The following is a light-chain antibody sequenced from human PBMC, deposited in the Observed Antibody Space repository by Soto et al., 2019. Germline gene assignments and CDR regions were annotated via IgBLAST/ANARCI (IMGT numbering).Light chain of an antibody. Sequence: QAVVTQEPSLTVSRGGTVTLTCGSSTGAVTSGHYPYWFQQKSGQAPRALIYDTSNKHSWTPARFSGSLLGGKAALTLSGAQPEDEAEYYCLLSFSGTHVVFGGGTKVTVL. CDR3: LLSFSGTHVV. J-gene: IGLJ2*01. CDR2: DTS. CDR1: TGAVTSGHY. V-gene: IGLV7-46*01.